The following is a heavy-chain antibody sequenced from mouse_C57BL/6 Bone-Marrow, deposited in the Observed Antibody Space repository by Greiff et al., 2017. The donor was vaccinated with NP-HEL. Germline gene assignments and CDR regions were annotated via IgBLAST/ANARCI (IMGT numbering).Heavy chain of an antibody. Sequence: EVHLVESGEGLVKPGGSLKLSCAASGFTFSSYAMSWVRQTPEKRLEWVAYISSGGDYIYYADTVKGRFTISRDNARNTLYLQMSSLKSEDTAMYYCTRTYYYGSSYVLFDYWGQGTTLTVSS. D-gene: IGHD1-1*01. V-gene: IGHV5-9-1*02. CDR2: ISSGGDYI. J-gene: IGHJ2*01. CDR1: GFTFSSYA. CDR3: TRTYYYGSSYVLFDY.